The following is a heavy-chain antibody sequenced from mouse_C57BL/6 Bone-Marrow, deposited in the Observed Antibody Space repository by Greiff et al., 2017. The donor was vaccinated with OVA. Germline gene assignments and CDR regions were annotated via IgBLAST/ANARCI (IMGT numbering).Heavy chain of an antibody. J-gene: IGHJ1*03. CDR3: ARGGQLRLQGYFDV. V-gene: IGHV14-4*01. CDR2: IDPENGDT. D-gene: IGHD3-2*02. Sequence: VQLKESGAELVRPGASVKLSCTASGFNIKDDYMHWVKQRPEQGLEWIGWIDPENGDTEYASKFQGKATITADTSSNTAYLQLSSLTSEDTATYYCARGGQLRLQGYFDVWGTGTTVTVSS. CDR1: GFNIKDDY.